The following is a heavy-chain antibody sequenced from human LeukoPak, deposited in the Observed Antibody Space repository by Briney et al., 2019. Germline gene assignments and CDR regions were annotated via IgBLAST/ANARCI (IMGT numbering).Heavy chain of an antibody. Sequence: ASVTVSFKASGYTFTDYYIHWVRQAPGQGLEWMGWISPNSGGTKYAQKFQGRVTMTRDTSISTVYMELSRLRSDDTAVYYCARDYGDYGSHWDAFDIWGQGTMVTVSS. CDR2: ISPNSGGT. D-gene: IGHD4-17*01. V-gene: IGHV1-2*02. J-gene: IGHJ3*02. CDR3: ARDYGDYGSHWDAFDI. CDR1: GYTFTDYY.